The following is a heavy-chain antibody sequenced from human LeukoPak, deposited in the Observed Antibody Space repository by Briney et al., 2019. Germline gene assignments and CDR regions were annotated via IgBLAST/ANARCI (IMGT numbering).Heavy chain of an antibody. V-gene: IGHV3-11*01. CDR2: ISSSGSTI. Sequence: GGSLRLSCAASGFTFSDYYMSWIRQAPGKGLEWVSYISSSGSTIHYADSVKGRFTISRDNAKNSLYLQMNSLRAEDTAVYYCARGRAAIFSRRPTKTYYFDYWGQGTLVTVSS. J-gene: IGHJ4*02. CDR3: ARGRAAIFSRRPTKTYYFDY. D-gene: IGHD2-2*01. CDR1: GFTFSDYY.